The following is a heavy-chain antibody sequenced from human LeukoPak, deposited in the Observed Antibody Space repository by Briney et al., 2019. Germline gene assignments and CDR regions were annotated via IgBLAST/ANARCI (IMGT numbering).Heavy chain of an antibody. Sequence: GRSLRLSCTPSGFTFSDYAMAWVRQTTGKGLECVGSIRGKAHGGTTEYVASVKGRFTVSRDDSRSIAYLQMNSLKIEDTAVYYCTRWTITSMLYYWGQGTLVTVSS. CDR1: GFTFSDYA. CDR3: TRWTITSMLYY. J-gene: IGHJ4*02. V-gene: IGHV3-49*04. D-gene: IGHD2/OR15-2a*01. CDR2: IRGKAHGGTT.